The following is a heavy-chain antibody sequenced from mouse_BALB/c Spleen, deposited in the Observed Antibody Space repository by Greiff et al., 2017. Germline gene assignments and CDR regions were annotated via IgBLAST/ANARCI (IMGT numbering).Heavy chain of an antibody. D-gene: IGHD2-3*01. CDR3: ARGDGYYFWYFDV. CDR1: GDSITSGY. CDR2: ISYSGST. J-gene: IGHJ1*01. Sequence: EVQVVESGPSLVKPSQTLSLTCSVTGDSITSGYWNWIRKFPGNKLEYMGYISYSGSTYYNPSLKSRISITRDTSKNQFYLQLNSVTTEDTATYYCARGDGYYFWYFDVWGAGTTVTVSS. V-gene: IGHV3-8*02.